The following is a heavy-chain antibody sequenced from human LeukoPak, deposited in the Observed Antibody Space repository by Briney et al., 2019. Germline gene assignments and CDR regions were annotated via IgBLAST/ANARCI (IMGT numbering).Heavy chain of an antibody. CDR3: AKGQVVLEKYFDY. Sequence: PGGSLRLSCAASGFTFDDYAMHWVRQAPGKGLEWVSGISWNSGSIGYADSVKGRFTISRDNAKNSLYLQMNSLRAEDTALYYCAKGQVVLEKYFDYWGQGTLVTVSS. D-gene: IGHD3-22*01. V-gene: IGHV3-9*01. J-gene: IGHJ4*02. CDR1: GFTFDDYA. CDR2: ISWNSGSI.